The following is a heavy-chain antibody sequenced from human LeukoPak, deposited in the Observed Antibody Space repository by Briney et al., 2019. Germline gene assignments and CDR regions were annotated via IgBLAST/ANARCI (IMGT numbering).Heavy chain of an antibody. Sequence: SETLSLTCTVSGGSISSGGYYWSWIRQPPGKGLEWIGSIYYSGSAYYNPSLKSRVTISVDTSKNQFSLKLSSVTAADTAVYYCARLEYCSSTSCYPPKYYMDVWGKGTTVTVSS. D-gene: IGHD2-2*01. CDR1: GGSISSGGYY. CDR3: ARLEYCSSTSCYPPKYYMDV. CDR2: IYYSGSA. J-gene: IGHJ6*03. V-gene: IGHV4-39*01.